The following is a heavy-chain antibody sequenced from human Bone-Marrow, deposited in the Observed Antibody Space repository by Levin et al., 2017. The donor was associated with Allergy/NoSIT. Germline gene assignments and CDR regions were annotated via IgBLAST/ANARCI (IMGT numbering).Heavy chain of an antibody. CDR3: ATARVPTPGYFDS. CDR1: DFTVRTNY. CDR2: IYGGNST. D-gene: IGHD3-10*01. J-gene: IGHJ4*02. V-gene: IGHV3-53*01. Sequence: HGESLKISCAASDFTVRTNYVSWVRQASGKGLEWVSVIYGGNSTYYADSVKGRFTVSRDTSHNTVYLQMRSLRAEDTGVYYCATARVPTPGYFDSWGQGVLVTVSP.